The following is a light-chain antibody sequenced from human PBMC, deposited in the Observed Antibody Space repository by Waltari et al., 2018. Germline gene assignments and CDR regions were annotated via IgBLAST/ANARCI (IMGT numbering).Light chain of an antibody. Sequence: QLVLTQSPSASASLGASVKLTCTLSSGHSSYAIAWHQQQPEKCPRALMKLNSDGSHSKGDEMPVRFSGSSSGAERYLTIASLQSEDEADYYCQTWGTGIRVFGGGTKLTVL. J-gene: IGLJ2*01. CDR3: QTWGTGIRV. CDR1: SGHSSYA. CDR2: LNSDGSH. V-gene: IGLV4-69*01.